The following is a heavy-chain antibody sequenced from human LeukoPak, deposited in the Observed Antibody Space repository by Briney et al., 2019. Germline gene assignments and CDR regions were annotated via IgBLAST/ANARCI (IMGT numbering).Heavy chain of an antibody. Sequence: AASVKVSCKASGYTFTSYDINWVRQATGQGLEWMGWMNPNSGNTGYAQKFQGRVTMTRNTSISTAYMELSSLRSEDTAVYYCARGGITMVRGVKMYNWFDPWGQGTLVTVSP. CDR2: MNPNSGNT. CDR3: ARGGITMVRGVKMYNWFDP. J-gene: IGHJ5*02. CDR1: GYTFTSYD. D-gene: IGHD3-10*01. V-gene: IGHV1-8*01.